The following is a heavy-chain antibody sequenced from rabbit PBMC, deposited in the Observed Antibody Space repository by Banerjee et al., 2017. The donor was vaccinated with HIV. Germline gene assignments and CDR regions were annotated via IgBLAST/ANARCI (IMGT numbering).Heavy chain of an antibody. CDR2: IYAGSSVST. D-gene: IGHD6-1*01. V-gene: IGHV1S40*01. Sequence: QSLEESGGGLVKPGASLTLSCKASGFTLSSSYWICWVRQAPGKGLEWIGCIYAGSSVSTYYASWAKGRFTISKTSSTTVTLQMTSLTAADTATYFCARDYAGDAGYGYACYFNLWGPGTLVTVS. CDR1: GFTLSSSYW. J-gene: IGHJ4*01. CDR3: ARDYAGDAGYGYACYFNL.